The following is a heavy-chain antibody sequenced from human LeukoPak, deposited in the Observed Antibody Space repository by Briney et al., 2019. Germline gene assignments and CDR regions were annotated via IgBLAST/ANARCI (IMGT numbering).Heavy chain of an antibody. CDR3: ARHLITIFGDGDYFDY. J-gene: IGHJ4*02. Sequence: PSETLSLTCTVSGGSISSSSVYWGWIRQPPGKGLEWIATISYSGSTTSYNPSLKSRVTISVDTSKNQFSLKLSSVTAADTAVYYCARHLITIFGDGDYFDYWGQGTLVTVSS. CDR2: ISYSGSTT. D-gene: IGHD3-3*01. V-gene: IGHV4-39*01. CDR1: GGSISSSSVY.